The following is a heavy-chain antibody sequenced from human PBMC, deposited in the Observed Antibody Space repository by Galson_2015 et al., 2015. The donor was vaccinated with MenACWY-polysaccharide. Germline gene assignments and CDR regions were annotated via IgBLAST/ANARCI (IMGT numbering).Heavy chain of an antibody. D-gene: IGHD2-21*01. Sequence: VKVSCKASGYIFTRHNMHWVRQAPGQGLEWMGWINTGNGNTKYSQNFQGRVTITSDTSASTAYMELSSRRSEDTAVYYCAREGSRIVFHAFDAWGQGTLVTGS. V-gene: IGHV1-3*04. J-gene: IGHJ3*01. CDR3: AREGSRIVFHAFDA. CDR2: INTGNGNT. CDR1: GYIFTRHN.